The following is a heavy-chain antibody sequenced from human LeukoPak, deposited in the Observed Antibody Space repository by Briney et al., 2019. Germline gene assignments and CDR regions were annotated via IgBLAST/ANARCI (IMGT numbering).Heavy chain of an antibody. CDR3: AKDSGGYDPFNFDY. Sequence: PGGSLRLSCAASGFTFSSYAMSWVRQAPGKGMGWVSAISGSGGSTYYADSVKGRFTISRDNSKNTLYLQMNSLRAEDTAVYYCAKDSGGYDPFNFDYWGQGTLVTVSS. V-gene: IGHV3-23*01. CDR1: GFTFSSYA. J-gene: IGHJ4*02. CDR2: ISGSGGST. D-gene: IGHD5-12*01.